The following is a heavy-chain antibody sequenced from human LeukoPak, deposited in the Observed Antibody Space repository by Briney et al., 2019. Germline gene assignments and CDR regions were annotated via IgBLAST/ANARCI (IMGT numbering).Heavy chain of an antibody. CDR1: GFTFDDYT. D-gene: IGHD1-26*01. CDR3: AREGGEWELLRTFDY. J-gene: IGHJ4*02. Sequence: PGGSLRLSCAASGFTFDDYTMHWVRQAPGKGLEWVSLISWDGGSTYYADSVKGRFTISRDNAKNSLYLQMNSLRAEDTAVYYCAREGGEWELLRTFDYWGQGTLVTVSS. V-gene: IGHV3-43*01. CDR2: ISWDGGST.